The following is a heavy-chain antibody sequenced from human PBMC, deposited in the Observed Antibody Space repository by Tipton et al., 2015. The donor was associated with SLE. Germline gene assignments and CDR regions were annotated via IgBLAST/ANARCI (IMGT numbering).Heavy chain of an antibody. CDR3: TRGGFREPDDFYYGMDV. J-gene: IGHJ6*02. CDR2: ISYDGSNK. D-gene: IGHD3-10*01. Sequence: SLRLSCAASGFTFSIYAMHWVRQAPGKGLEWVAVISYDGSNKYYADSVKGRFTISRDNSKNTLYLQMNSLRAEDTAVYYCTRGGFREPDDFYYGMDVWGQGTPVTVSS. V-gene: IGHV3-30*04. CDR1: GFTFSIYA.